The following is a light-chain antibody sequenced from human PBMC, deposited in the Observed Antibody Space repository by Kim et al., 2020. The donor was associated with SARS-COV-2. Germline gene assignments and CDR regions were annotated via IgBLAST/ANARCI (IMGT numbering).Light chain of an antibody. CDR3: AAWDDSLNGPV. CDR1: SSNIGSNT. V-gene: IGLV1-44*01. CDR2: SNN. Sequence: QSVLTQPPSASGTPGQRVTISCSGSSSNIGSNTVNWYQQLPGTAPKLLMYSNNQRPSGVPDRFSGSKSGTSAALAIRGLQSEDEADYYCAAWDDSLNGPVFGGGTQLTVL. J-gene: IGLJ2*01.